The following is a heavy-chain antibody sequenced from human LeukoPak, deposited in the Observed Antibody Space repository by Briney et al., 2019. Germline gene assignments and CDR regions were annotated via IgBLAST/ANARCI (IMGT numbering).Heavy chain of an antibody. CDR2: IYYSGST. CDR1: GGSISSGDYY. D-gene: IGHD4-17*01. V-gene: IGHV4-30-4*08. CDR3: ARVGSGEYGIFDY. Sequence: SETLSLTCTVSGGSISSGDYYWSWIRQPPGKGLEWIGYIYYSGSTYYNPSLKSRVTISVDTSKNQFSLKLSSVTAADTAVYYCARVGSGEYGIFDYWGQGTLVTVSS. J-gene: IGHJ4*02.